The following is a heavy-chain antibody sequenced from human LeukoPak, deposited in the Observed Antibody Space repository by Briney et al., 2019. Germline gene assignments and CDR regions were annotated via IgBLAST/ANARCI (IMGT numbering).Heavy chain of an antibody. J-gene: IGHJ4*02. V-gene: IGHV3-33*01. Sequence: SLRLSCAASGFTFSSYGMHWVRQAPGKGLEWVAVIWYDGSNKYYADSVKGQFTISRDNSKNTLYLQMNSLRAEDTAVYYCARENDGSGSYVLDYWGRGTLVTVPS. CDR1: GFTFSSYG. D-gene: IGHD3-10*01. CDR3: ARENDGSGSYVLDY. CDR2: IWYDGSNK.